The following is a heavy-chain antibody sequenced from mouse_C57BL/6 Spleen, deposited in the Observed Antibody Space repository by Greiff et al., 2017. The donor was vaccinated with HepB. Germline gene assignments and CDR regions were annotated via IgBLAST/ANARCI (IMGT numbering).Heavy chain of an antibody. J-gene: IGHJ3*01. D-gene: IGHD3-1*01. CDR3: ARLGSPFAY. CDR1: GYTFTSYW. Sequence: VQLQQPGAELVMPGASVKLSCKASGYTFTSYWMHWVKQRPGQGLEWIGEIDPSDSYTNYNQKFKGKSTLTVDKSSSTAYMQLSSLTSEDSAVYYCARLGSPFAYWGQGTLVTVSA. CDR2: IDPSDSYT. V-gene: IGHV1-69*01.